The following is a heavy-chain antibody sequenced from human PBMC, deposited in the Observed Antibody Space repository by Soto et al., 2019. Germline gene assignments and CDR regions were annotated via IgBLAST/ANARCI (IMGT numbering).Heavy chain of an antibody. V-gene: IGHV1-69*13. J-gene: IGHJ4*02. D-gene: IGHD3-22*01. CDR1: GDTFSTYT. Sequence: GASVKVSCKASGDTFSTYTITWMRQAPGQGLEWMGGIIPRSATSNYAQKFQGRVTITADESTNTAYMELSSLRSEDTAVYYCAKAGGAFYDSRGFYSYYFDYWGLGILVTVSS. CDR3: AKAGGAFYDSRGFYSYYFDY. CDR2: IIPRSATS.